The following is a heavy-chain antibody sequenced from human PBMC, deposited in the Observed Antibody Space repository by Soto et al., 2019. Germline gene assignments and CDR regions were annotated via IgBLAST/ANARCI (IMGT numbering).Heavy chain of an antibody. CDR2: IDPSDSYT. Sequence: GESLKISCKGSGYSFTSYWISWVRQMPGKGLEWMGRIDPSDSYTNYSPSFQGHVTISADKSISTAYLQWSSLEASDTAMYYCAKTDSSGYFPNPWGQGTMVTVSS. CDR3: AKTDSSGYFPNP. V-gene: IGHV5-10-1*01. D-gene: IGHD3-22*01. CDR1: GYSFTSYW. J-gene: IGHJ3*01.